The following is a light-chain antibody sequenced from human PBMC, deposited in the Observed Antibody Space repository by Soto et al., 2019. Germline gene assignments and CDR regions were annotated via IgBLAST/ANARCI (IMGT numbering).Light chain of an antibody. CDR2: GAS. CDR1: QSVSSSY. Sequence: EIVLTQSPGTLSLSPGERATLSCRASQSVSSSYLAWYQQKPGQAPRLLIYGASSRATGIPDRFSGSGSGTDFTLTISSLQPEDFATYYCQQFNSYPSTFGQGTKLEIK. V-gene: IGKV3-20*01. CDR3: QQFNSYPST. J-gene: IGKJ2*02.